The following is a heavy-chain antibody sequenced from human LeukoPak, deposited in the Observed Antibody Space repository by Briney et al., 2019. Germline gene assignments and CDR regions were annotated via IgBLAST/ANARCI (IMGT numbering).Heavy chain of an antibody. CDR3: ASKGDGYCRSTNCQGAFDL. Sequence: GASVKVSCKASGGSFSSYAISWVRQAPGQGLEWMGGIIPIFGTANYAQKFQGRVTITTDESTSTAYMELSSLRSEDTAVYYCASKGDGYCRSTNCQGAFDLWGQGTMVSVSS. V-gene: IGHV1-69*05. D-gene: IGHD2-2*01. CDR1: GGSFSSYA. CDR2: IIPIFGTA. J-gene: IGHJ3*01.